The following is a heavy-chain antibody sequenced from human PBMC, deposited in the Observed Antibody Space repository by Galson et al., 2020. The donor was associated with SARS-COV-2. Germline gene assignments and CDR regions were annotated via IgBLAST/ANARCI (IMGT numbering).Heavy chain of an antibody. CDR2: IKQDGSEK. D-gene: IGHD4-17*01. Sequence: GGSLRLSCAASGFTFSRCWMSWVRQAPGKGLEWVANIKQDGSEKYYVDSVKGRFTISRDNAKNSLYLQMNSLRAEDTAVYYGARDFRDYGGYYYYYGMDVWGQGTTATVSS. V-gene: IGHV3-7*01. CDR3: ARDFRDYGGYYYYYGMDV. J-gene: IGHJ6*02. CDR1: GFTFSRCW.